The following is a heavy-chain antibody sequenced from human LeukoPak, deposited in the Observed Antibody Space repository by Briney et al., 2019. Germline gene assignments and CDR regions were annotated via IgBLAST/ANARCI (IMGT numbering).Heavy chain of an antibody. V-gene: IGHV3-30-3*01. J-gene: IGHJ4*02. D-gene: IGHD2-2*03. CDR3: ARGGDCSSTSCYLPFDY. CDR1: GFTFSDYA. Sequence: SGRSLRLSCAASGFTFSDYAMHWFRQAPGKGLEWVAVISYDGSNKYYADSVKGRFTISRDNSKNTLYLQMNSLRTEDTAVYYCARGGDCSSTSCYLPFDYWGQGTLVTVSS. CDR2: ISYDGSNK.